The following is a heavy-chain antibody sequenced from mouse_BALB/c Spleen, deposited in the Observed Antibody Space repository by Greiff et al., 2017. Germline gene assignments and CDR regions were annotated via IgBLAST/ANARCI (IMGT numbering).Heavy chain of an antibody. CDR1: GYTFTDYV. Sequence: VKLVESGPELVKPGASVKMSCKASGYTFTDYVISWVKQRTGQGLEWIGEIYPGSGSTYYNEKFKGKATLTADKSSNTAYMQLSSLTSEDSAVYFCARLYGNPAWFAYWGQGTLVTVSA. CDR3: ARLYGNPAWFAY. CDR2: IYPGSGST. D-gene: IGHD2-1*01. V-gene: IGHV1-77*01. J-gene: IGHJ3*01.